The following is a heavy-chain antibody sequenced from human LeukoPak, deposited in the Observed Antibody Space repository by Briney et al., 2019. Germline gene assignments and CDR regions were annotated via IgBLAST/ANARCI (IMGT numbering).Heavy chain of an antibody. J-gene: IGHJ5*02. CDR1: GYTFTSYG. CDR2: IIPIFGTA. Sequence: SVKVSCKASGYTFTSYGISWVRQAPGQGLEWMGGIIPIFGTANYAQKFQGRVTITADESTSTAYMELSSLRSEDTAVYYCAREDDEYQLLPQGNWFDPWGQGTLVTVSS. D-gene: IGHD2-2*01. V-gene: IGHV1-69*13. CDR3: AREDDEYQLLPQGNWFDP.